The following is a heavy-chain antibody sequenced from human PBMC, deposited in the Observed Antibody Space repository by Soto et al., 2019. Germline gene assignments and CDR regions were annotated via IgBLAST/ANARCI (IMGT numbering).Heavy chain of an antibody. D-gene: IGHD2-2*01. J-gene: IGHJ4*02. CDR2: ISSNGGST. CDR3: AKDRIVVVPAAIDD. V-gene: IGHV3-64*01. CDR1: GFTFSSYA. Sequence: HPGGSLRLSCAASGFTFSSYAMHWVRQAPGKGLEYVSAISSNGGSTYYANSVKGRFTTSRDNSKNTLYLQMGSLRAEDMAVYYCAKDRIVVVPAAIDDWGQGTLVTVSS.